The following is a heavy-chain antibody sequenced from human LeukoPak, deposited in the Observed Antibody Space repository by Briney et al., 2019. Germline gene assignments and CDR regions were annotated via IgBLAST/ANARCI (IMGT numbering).Heavy chain of an antibody. Sequence: SETLSLTCTVSGGSISSSSYYWGWIRQPPGKGLEWIGSIYYSGSTYYNPSLKSRVTISVDTSKNQFSLKLSSVTAADTAVYYCAILPLDDSSGYNPAFDIWGQGTMVTVSS. D-gene: IGHD3-22*01. J-gene: IGHJ3*02. CDR1: GGSISSSSYY. CDR2: IYYSGST. V-gene: IGHV4-39*07. CDR3: AILPLDDSSGYNPAFDI.